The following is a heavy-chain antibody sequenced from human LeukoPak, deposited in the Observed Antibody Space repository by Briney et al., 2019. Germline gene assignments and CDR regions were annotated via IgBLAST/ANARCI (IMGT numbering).Heavy chain of an antibody. Sequence: PSETLSLTCTVSGGSISSYYWSWIRQPPGKGLEWIGYTYYSGSTNYNPSLKSRVTISVDTSKNQFTLKLSSVTAADTAVYYCARESEDDAFDIWGQGTMVTVSS. CDR3: ARESEDDAFDI. CDR2: TYYSGST. J-gene: IGHJ3*02. V-gene: IGHV4-59*01. CDR1: GGSISSYY.